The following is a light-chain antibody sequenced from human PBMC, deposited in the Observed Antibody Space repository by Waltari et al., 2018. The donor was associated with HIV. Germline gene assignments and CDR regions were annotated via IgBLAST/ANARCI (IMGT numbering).Light chain of an antibody. CDR2: NNN. J-gene: IGLJ3*02. Sequence: QSVLTQPPSASGTPGQRVPIPCSGGSSNIGRDTVNWYQHLPGTAPKLLIYNNNRRPSGVPDRFSGSKSGTSASLAISGLQSEDEADYYCASWDGSLNGWVFGGGTKLTVL. V-gene: IGLV1-44*01. CDR1: SSNIGRDT. CDR3: ASWDGSLNGWV.